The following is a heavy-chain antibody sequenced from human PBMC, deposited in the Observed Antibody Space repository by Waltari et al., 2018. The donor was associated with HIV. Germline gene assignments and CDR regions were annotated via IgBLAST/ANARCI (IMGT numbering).Heavy chain of an antibody. CDR3: ARGPYSSRWYYFDY. CDR2: FYTGGTT. J-gene: IGHJ4*02. D-gene: IGHD6-13*01. CDR1: GFNVSNYY. Sequence: EVQLVESGGGLIQPGGSLRLPCAASGFNVSNYYLNWVRQAPGKGLEWVSGFYTGGTTSSADSVKGRFIISRDNSKNTLYLQMNNLRAEDTAMYYCARGPYSSRWYYFDYWGQGTLVTVSS. V-gene: IGHV3-53*01.